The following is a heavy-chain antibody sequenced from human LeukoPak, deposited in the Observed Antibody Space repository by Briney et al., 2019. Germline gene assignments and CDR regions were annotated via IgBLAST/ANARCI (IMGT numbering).Heavy chain of an antibody. CDR2: ITRTSNYI. CDR3: AKRGVL. Sequence: GGSLRLSCAASGFTFSSYTMNWVRQAPGKGLEWVSSITRTSNYIYYADSVKGRFTISRDNSKNTLYLQMNSLRAEDTAVYYCAKRGVLWGQGTLVTVSS. V-gene: IGHV3-21*04. CDR1: GFTFSSYT. J-gene: IGHJ4*02. D-gene: IGHD2-8*01.